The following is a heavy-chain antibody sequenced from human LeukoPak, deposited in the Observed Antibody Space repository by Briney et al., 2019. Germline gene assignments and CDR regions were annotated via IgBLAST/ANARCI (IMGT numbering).Heavy chain of an antibody. V-gene: IGHV4-59*01. Sequence: SETLSLTCTVSGGSISSYYWSWIRQPPGKGLEWIGYIYYSGSTNYNPSLKSRVTISVDTSKNQFSLKLSSVTAADTAVYYCARDYSSSSGDAFDIWGQGTMVTVSS. D-gene: IGHD6-6*01. J-gene: IGHJ3*02. CDR1: GGSISSYY. CDR3: ARDYSSSSGDAFDI. CDR2: IYYSGST.